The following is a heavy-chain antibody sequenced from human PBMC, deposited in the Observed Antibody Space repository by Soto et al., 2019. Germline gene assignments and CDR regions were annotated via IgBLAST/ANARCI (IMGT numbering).Heavy chain of an antibody. CDR1: EYSFTIYW. V-gene: IGHV5-51*01. CDR3: ARSPLYYYDSSGPGAFDI. D-gene: IGHD3-22*01. CDR2: IYPGDSDT. J-gene: IGHJ3*02. Sequence: PGELMKICYKGSEYSFTIYWNGWVRQMPGKGLEWMGIIYPGDSDTRYSPSFQGQVTISADKSISTAYLQWSSLKASDTAMYYCARSPLYYYDSSGPGAFDIWGKGTMVPVS.